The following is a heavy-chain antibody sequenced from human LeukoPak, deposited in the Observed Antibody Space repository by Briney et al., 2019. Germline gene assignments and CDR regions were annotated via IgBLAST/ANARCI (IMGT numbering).Heavy chain of an antibody. CDR1: GFTFSSYS. V-gene: IGHV3-21*01. Sequence: GGSLRLSCAASGFTFSSYSMNWVRQAPGKGLEWVSSISSSSSYIYYADSLKGRITISRDNAKNSLYLQMNGLRAEDTAVYYCARELPAYCSGTNCYAPYYGMDVWGKGTTVTVSS. CDR2: ISSSSSYI. CDR3: ARELPAYCSGTNCYAPYYGMDV. J-gene: IGHJ6*04. D-gene: IGHD2-2*01.